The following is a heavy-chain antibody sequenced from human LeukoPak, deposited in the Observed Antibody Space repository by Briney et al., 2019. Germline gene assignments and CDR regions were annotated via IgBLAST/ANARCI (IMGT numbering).Heavy chain of an antibody. V-gene: IGHV1-2*06. CDR1: GYTFTGDY. D-gene: IGHD2-15*01. J-gene: IGHJ5*02. Sequence: ASVKVSCKASGYTFTGDYMHWVRQAPGQGLGWMGRINPNSGGTNYAQKFQGRVTMTRDTSSRTAYMELSRLRSDDTAVYYCARARGYCSGGSCYSLSRRGNWFAPWGQGTLVTVYS. CDR2: INPNSGGT. CDR3: ARARGYCSGGSCYSLSRRGNWFAP.